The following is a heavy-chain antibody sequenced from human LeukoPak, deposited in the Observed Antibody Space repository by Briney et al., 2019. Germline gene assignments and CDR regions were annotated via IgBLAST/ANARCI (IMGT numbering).Heavy chain of an antibody. CDR3: TYGDYPLTY. J-gene: IGHJ4*02. V-gene: IGHV3-66*01. Sequence: GGSLRLSCAASGLTVTNNYLNWVRQPPGKGPEWISLIYSNGDTRYADSVKGRFTFSRDNSKNKLYLQMNSLRAEDTAVYYCTYGDYPLTYWGQGTLVRVSS. D-gene: IGHD4-17*01. CDR2: IYSNGDT. CDR1: GLTVTNNY.